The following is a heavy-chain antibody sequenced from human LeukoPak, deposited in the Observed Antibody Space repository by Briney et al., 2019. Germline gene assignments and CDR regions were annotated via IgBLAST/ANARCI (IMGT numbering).Heavy chain of an antibody. CDR1: GGSFSGYY. D-gene: IGHD3/OR15-3a*01. CDR3: ARVPHYYFGYGYFDT. J-gene: IGHJ4*02. V-gene: IGHV4-34*01. Sequence: SETLSLTCVVNGGSFSGYYWSWIRRPPGKGLEWIGEIDQSGTTNYNPSLKSRVAISIDTSKKQFSLTLTSMTAPDTAVYYCARVPHYYFGYGYFDTWGQGTRVTVSS. CDR2: IDQSGTT.